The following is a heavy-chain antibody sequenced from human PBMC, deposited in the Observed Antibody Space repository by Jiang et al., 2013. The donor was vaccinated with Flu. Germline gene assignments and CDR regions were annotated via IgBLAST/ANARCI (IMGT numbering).Heavy chain of an antibody. D-gene: IGHD6-19*01. J-gene: IGHJ4*02. CDR2: IIPIMNSV. CDR3: AIGWDKQIDS. CDR1: GGTFSSYT. Sequence: SGAEVKRPGSSVKVSCKSSGGTFSSYTVSWVRQAPGQGLEWMGRIIPIMNSVNYAQDFQDRLTITADKSTITSYMELTSLRSDDTAVYFCAIGWDKQIDSWGQGTLVSVSS. V-gene: IGHV1-69*08.